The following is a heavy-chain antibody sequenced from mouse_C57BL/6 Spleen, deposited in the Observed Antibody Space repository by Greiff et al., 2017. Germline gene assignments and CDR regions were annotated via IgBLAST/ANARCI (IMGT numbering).Heavy chain of an antibody. D-gene: IGHD1-1*01. CDR3: ASGDYYGSRVFDY. V-gene: IGHV1-69*01. J-gene: IGHJ2*01. Sequence: QVQLQQPGAELVMPGASVKLSCKASGYTFTSYWMHWVKQRPGQGLEWIGEIDPSDSYTNYNQKFKGKSTLTVDKASSTAYMQLSSLTSVYSSVYYCASGDYYGSRVFDYWGQGTTLTVSS. CDR2: IDPSDSYT. CDR1: GYTFTSYW.